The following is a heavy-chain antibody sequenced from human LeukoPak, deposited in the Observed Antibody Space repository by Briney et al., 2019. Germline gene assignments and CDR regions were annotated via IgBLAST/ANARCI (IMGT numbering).Heavy chain of an antibody. Sequence: QPGGSLRLSCLASEFTFSSYAMTWVRQAPGKGLEWVSVISDSGYYTYYADSVKGRFTISRDNSRNTLHLEMNSLGVEDTAVYYCAKVILARLIYYHYYMDVWGKGTTVTVSS. CDR3: AKVILARLIYYHYYMDV. V-gene: IGHV3-23*01. J-gene: IGHJ6*03. CDR2: ISDSGYYT. CDR1: EFTFSSYA. D-gene: IGHD2-21*01.